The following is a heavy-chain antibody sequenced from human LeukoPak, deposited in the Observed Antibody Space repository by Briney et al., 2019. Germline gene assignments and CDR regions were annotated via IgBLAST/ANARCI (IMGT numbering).Heavy chain of an antibody. J-gene: IGHJ6*03. Sequence: ASVKVSCKASGYTFTSYYMHWVRQAPGQGLEWMGIINPSGGSTSYAQKFQGRVTMTRDMSTSTVYMELSSLRSEDTAVYYCARDRGCSSTSCYQAKRDYYMDVWGKGTTGTVSS. CDR2: INPSGGST. CDR1: GYTFTSYY. V-gene: IGHV1-46*01. D-gene: IGHD2-2*01. CDR3: ARDRGCSSTSCYQAKRDYYMDV.